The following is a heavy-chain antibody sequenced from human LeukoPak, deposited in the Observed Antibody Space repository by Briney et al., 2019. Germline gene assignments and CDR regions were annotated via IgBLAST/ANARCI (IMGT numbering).Heavy chain of an antibody. CDR3: ASTGSGNYDILTGIFDY. Sequence: PGGSLRLSCAASEFTFSSCWMSWVRQAPGKGLEWVSAISGSGGSTYYADSVKGRFTISRDNSKNTLYLQMNSLRAEDTAVYYCASTGSGNYDILTGIFDYWGQGTLVTVSS. V-gene: IGHV3-23*01. CDR1: EFTFSSCW. CDR2: ISGSGGST. J-gene: IGHJ4*02. D-gene: IGHD3-9*01.